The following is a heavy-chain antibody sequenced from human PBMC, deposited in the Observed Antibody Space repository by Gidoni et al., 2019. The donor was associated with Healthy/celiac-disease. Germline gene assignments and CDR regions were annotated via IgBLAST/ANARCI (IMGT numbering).Heavy chain of an antibody. Sequence: QVQLVESGGGVVQRGRSLRLPCAASGFTFSSYGMHWVRQAPGKGLEWVAGIWYDGSNKYYADSVKGRFTISRDNSKNTLYLQMNSLRAEDTAVYYCAREKYSSSYPFDYWGQGTLVTVSS. J-gene: IGHJ4*02. CDR2: IWYDGSNK. V-gene: IGHV3-33*01. CDR1: GFTFSSYG. D-gene: IGHD6-13*01. CDR3: AREKYSSSYPFDY.